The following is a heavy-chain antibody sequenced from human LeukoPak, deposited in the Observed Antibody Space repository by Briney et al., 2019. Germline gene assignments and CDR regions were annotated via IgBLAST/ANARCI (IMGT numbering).Heavy chain of an antibody. CDR1: GFTFSSYS. CDR2: ISSSSSYI. Sequence: GGSLRLSCAASGFTFSSYSMNWVRQAPGKGLEWVSSISSSSSYIYYADSVKGRFTISRGNAKNSLYLQMNSLRAEDTAVYYCARWYDYVWGSYRYRVFDYWGQGTPVTVSS. CDR3: ARWYDYVWGSYRYRVFDY. J-gene: IGHJ4*02. D-gene: IGHD3-16*02. V-gene: IGHV3-21*01.